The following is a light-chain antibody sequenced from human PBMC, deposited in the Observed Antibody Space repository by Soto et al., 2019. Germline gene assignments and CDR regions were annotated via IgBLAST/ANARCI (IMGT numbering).Light chain of an antibody. CDR2: KAS. CDR1: QDISNY. J-gene: IGKJ1*01. V-gene: IGKV1-5*03. CDR3: QHYNSYSEA. Sequence: LQSPQSPFSLSASVGDRVTITFQASQDISNYLNWYQQKPGKAPKLLIYKASTLKSGVPSRFSGSGSGTEFTLTISSLQPDDFATYYYQHYNSYSEAFGQGTKVDIK.